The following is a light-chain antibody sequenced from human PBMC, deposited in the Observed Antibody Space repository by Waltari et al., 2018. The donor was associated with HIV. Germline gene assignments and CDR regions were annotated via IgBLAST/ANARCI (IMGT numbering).Light chain of an antibody. Sequence: EIVLPQSPATLSVSPGQRATLSCRASQSVSNNLAWYQQKPGQRPRLLIYGAAARATGIPARFSGSGSGTEFTLTVSSLQSEDFAVYYCQQYNDWLLVTFGQGTRLEIE. J-gene: IGKJ5*01. V-gene: IGKV3-15*01. CDR2: GAA. CDR3: QQYNDWLLVT. CDR1: QSVSNN.